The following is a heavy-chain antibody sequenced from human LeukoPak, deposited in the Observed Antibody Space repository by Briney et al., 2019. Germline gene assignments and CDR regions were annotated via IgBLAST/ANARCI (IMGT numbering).Heavy chain of an antibody. J-gene: IGHJ5*02. V-gene: IGHV1-2*02. CDR3: ARGGRNNWFDP. CDR1: GYSFIGYY. CDR2: VNPNSAAT. Sequence: ASVKVSCKASGYSFIGYYMHWVRQAPGQGLEWMGWVNPNSAATKYAQKFQGRVTATGDTPTSTAYMELSSLRSDDTAVYYCARGGRNNWFDPWGQGTLVTVSS.